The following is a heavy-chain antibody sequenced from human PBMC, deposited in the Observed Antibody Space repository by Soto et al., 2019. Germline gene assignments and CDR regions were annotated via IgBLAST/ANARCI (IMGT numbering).Heavy chain of an antibody. J-gene: IGHJ4*02. V-gene: IGHV1-3*01. CDR1: GYTFTSYA. D-gene: IGHD6-13*01. Sequence: EASVKVSCKASGYTFTSYAMHWVRQAPGQRLEWMGWINAGNGNTKYSQKFQGRVTITRDTSASTAYMELSSLRSEDTAVYYCARQYSSSWYVFDYWGQGTLVTVSS. CDR3: ARQYSSSWYVFDY. CDR2: INAGNGNT.